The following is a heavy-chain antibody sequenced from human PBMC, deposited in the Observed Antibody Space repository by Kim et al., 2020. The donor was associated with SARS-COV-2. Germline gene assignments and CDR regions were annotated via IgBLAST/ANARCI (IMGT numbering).Heavy chain of an antibody. CDR2: IIPIFGTA. CDR1: GGTFSSYA. Sequence: SVKVSCKASGGTFSSYAISWVRQAPGQGLEWMGGIIPIFGTANYAQKFQGRVTITADESTSTAYMELSSLRSEDTAVYYCARARGYSSSWLNRRNYYGMDVWGQGTTVTVSS. D-gene: IGHD6-13*01. V-gene: IGHV1-69*13. CDR3: ARARGYSSSWLNRRNYYGMDV. J-gene: IGHJ6*02.